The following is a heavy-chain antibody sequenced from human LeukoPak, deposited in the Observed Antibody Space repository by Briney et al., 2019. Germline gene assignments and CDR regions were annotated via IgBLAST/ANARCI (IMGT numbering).Heavy chain of an antibody. CDR2: INTDGSST. CDR1: GFTFSSYW. D-gene: IGHD1-26*01. CDR3: AKGLMGATPYYFDY. J-gene: IGHJ4*02. V-gene: IGHV3-74*01. Sequence: GGSLRLSCAASGFTFSSYWVHWVRQAPGKGLVWVSRINTDGSSTTYADSVKGRFTISRDNAKNTLYLQMNGLRADDTAVYYCAKGLMGATPYYFDYWGQGTLVTVSS.